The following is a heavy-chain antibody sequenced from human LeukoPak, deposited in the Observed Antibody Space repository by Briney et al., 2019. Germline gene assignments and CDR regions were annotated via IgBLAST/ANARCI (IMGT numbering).Heavy chain of an antibody. V-gene: IGHV4-34*01. J-gene: IGHJ4*02. CDR2: INHSGST. Sequence: SETLSLTCAVYGGSFSGYYWSWIRQPPGKGLEWIGAINHSGSTNYNPSLKSRVTISVDTSKNQFSLKLSSVTAADTAVYYCARALYCGGDCYSGFDYWGQGTLVTVSS. CDR3: ARALYCGGDCYSGFDY. CDR1: GGSFSGYY. D-gene: IGHD2-21*02.